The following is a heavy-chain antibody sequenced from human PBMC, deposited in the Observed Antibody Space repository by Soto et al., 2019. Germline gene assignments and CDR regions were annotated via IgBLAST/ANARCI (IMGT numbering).Heavy chain of an antibody. D-gene: IGHD6-6*01. J-gene: IGHJ6*02. Sequence: PGGSLRLSCAASGFTFDDYAMHWVRQAPGKGLEWVSGISWNSGSIGYADSVKGRFTISRDNAKNSLYLQMNSLRAEDTALYYCAKDITARPPYYGMDVWGQGTTVTVSS. CDR2: ISWNSGSI. CDR3: AKDITARPPYYGMDV. CDR1: GFTFDDYA. V-gene: IGHV3-9*01.